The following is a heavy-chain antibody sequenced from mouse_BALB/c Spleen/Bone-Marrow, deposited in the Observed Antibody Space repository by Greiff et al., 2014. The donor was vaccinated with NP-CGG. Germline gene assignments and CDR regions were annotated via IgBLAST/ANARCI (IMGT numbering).Heavy chain of an antibody. CDR1: GDSITSGY. CDR3: ARDYGSSLDY. D-gene: IGHD1-1*01. Sequence: EVMLVESGPSLVKPSQTLSLTCSVTGDSITSGYWNWIRKFPGNKFEYMGYISHSGSTYYNPSLKSRISITRDTSKNQFYLQLNSVTTEDTATYYCARDYGSSLDYWGQGTTLTVSS. CDR2: ISHSGST. J-gene: IGHJ2*01. V-gene: IGHV3-8*02.